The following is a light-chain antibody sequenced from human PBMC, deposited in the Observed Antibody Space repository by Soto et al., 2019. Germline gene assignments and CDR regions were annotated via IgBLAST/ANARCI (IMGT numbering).Light chain of an antibody. CDR2: DVS. J-gene: IGKJ5*01. Sequence: DIQMTQSPSSLSASVGDRVTITCRASLPITTWLAWYQQRPGKAPKLLIYDVSSLQSGVPSRFSGSGSGTDFTLTISSLQPEDFATYYCQQANSFPLTCGQGTRLEIK. CDR3: QQANSFPLT. CDR1: LPITTW. V-gene: IGKV1-12*01.